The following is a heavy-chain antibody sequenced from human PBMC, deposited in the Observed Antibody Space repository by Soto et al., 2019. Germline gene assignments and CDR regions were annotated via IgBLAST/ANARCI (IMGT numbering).Heavy chain of an antibody. Sequence: EVQLVESGGGLVQPGGSLRLSCAASGFTFSDHYMDWVRQAPGKGLEWIGRIKNKPKSYTTQYAASEKGRFTISRDDSINSLHLQMESLRADDTAVYYCARYIVATKYLDYWGQGTLVTVSS. CDR2: IKNKPKSYTT. J-gene: IGHJ4*02. CDR3: ARYIVATKYLDY. D-gene: IGHD5-12*01. V-gene: IGHV3-72*01. CDR1: GFTFSDHY.